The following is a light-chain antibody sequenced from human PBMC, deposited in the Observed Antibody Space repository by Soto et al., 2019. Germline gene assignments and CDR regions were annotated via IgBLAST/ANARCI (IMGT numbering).Light chain of an antibody. V-gene: IGLV2-11*01. J-gene: IGLJ1*01. CDR2: DVS. CDR1: SSDVGGYNY. CDR3: FSYAGSYTLGV. Sequence: QSVLTQPRSVSGSPGQSVTISCTGTSSDVGGYNYVSWYQQHPGKAPKLMIYDVSKRPSGVPDRFSGSKSGNTASLTISGLQAEDEADYYCFSYAGSYTLGVFGTGTKLTVL.